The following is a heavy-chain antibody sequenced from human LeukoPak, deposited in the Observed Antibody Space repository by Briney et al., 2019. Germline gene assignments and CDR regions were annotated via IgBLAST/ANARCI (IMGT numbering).Heavy chain of an antibody. Sequence: GGSLRLSCAASGFTLSTYGMHWVRQAPGKGLEWVAMISHDGNSKQYADFAKGRLTISRDNSKNTLYLQMNSLTTEDTAVYYCARDLPQVGAIDHWGQGTLVTVSS. CDR2: ISHDGNSK. CDR3: ARDLPQVGAIDH. CDR1: GFTLSTYG. D-gene: IGHD1-26*01. V-gene: IGHV3-30*03. J-gene: IGHJ4*02.